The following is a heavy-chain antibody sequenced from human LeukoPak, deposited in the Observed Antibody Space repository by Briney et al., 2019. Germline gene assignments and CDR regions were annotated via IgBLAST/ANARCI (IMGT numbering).Heavy chain of an antibody. D-gene: IGHD6-19*01. CDR2: INTDGSST. CDR1: GFTFSSYW. J-gene: IGHJ6*03. V-gene: IGHV3-74*01. Sequence: GGSLRLSCAASGFTFSSYWMHWVRHAPGKGLVWVSRINTDGSSTSYADSVKGRFTISRDNAKNTLYLQMNSLRAEDTAVYYCHRGQWLNLPGASYYYYYMDVWGKGTTVTVSS. CDR3: HRGQWLNLPGASYYYYYMDV.